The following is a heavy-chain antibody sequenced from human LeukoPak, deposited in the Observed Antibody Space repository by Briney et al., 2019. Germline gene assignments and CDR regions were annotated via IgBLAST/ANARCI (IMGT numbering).Heavy chain of an antibody. V-gene: IGHV3-30-3*01. CDR2: ISYDGSNK. CDR1: EFTFSSYA. J-gene: IGHJ6*02. CDR3: ARDRYGMDV. Sequence: GGSLRLSCAASEFTFSSYAMHWVRQAPGKGLEWVAVISYDGSNKYYADSVKGRFTISRDNSKNTLYLQMNSLRAEDTAVYYCARDRYGMDVWGQGTTVTVSS.